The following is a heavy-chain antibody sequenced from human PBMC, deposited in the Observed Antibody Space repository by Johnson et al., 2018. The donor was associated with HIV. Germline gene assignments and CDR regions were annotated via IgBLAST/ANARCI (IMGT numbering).Heavy chain of an antibody. V-gene: IGHV3-30*03. Sequence: VQPGRSLRLSCVASGFTLSTYGMHWVRQAPGKGLEWVAVMSYDGRNKFYADSVKGRFTISRDNSKNTLYLQMNSLRAEDTAVYYCVRDRSTYSGSYYGWDAFALWGQGTMVTVSS. CDR3: VRDRSTYSGSYYGWDAFAL. D-gene: IGHD1-26*01. J-gene: IGHJ3*01. CDR1: GFTLSTYG. CDR2: MSYDGRNK.